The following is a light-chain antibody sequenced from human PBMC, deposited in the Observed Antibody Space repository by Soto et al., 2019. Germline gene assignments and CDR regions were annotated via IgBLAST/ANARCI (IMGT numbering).Light chain of an antibody. CDR3: SSYTSSSTLEVV. CDR1: SSDVGGYNY. V-gene: IGLV2-14*01. Sequence: QSALTQPASVSGSPGQSITISCTGTSSDVGGYNYVSWYQQHPGKDPKLMIYDVSNRPSGVSYHFSGSKSGNTASLTISGLQAEDESDYYCSSYTSSSTLEVVFGGGTKLTVL. CDR2: DVS. J-gene: IGLJ2*01.